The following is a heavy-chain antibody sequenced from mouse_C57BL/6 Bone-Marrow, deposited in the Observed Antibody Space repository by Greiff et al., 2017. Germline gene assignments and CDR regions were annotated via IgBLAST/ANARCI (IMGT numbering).Heavy chain of an antibody. J-gene: IGHJ2*01. Sequence: DVHLVESGGGLVKPGGSLKLSCAASGFTFSDYGMHWVRQAPEQGLEWVAYISSGSSTIYYADTVKGRFTISRDNAKNTLFLQMSSLRSEDTAMYYCARGVVLDYWGKGTTLTVSS. D-gene: IGHD1-1*01. CDR2: ISSGSSTI. V-gene: IGHV5-17*01. CDR3: ARGVVLDY. CDR1: GFTFSDYG.